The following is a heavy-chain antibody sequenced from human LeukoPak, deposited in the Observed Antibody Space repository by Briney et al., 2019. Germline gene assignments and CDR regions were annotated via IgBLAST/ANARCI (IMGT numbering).Heavy chain of an antibody. D-gene: IGHD2-15*01. CDR2: ISGSGGST. CDR3: AKPPIVVVVAATSQPFDY. V-gene: IGHV3-23*01. J-gene: IGHJ4*02. CDR1: GFIFSKAS. Sequence: GGSLRLSCATYGFIFSKASMSWVRQAPGKGLEWVSAISGSGGSTYYADSVKGRFTISRDNSKNTLYLQMNSLRAEDTAVYYCAKPPIVVVVAATSQPFDYWGQGTLVTVSS.